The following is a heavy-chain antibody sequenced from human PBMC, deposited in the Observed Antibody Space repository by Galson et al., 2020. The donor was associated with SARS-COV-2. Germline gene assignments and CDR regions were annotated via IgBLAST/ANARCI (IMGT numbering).Heavy chain of an antibody. D-gene: IGHD1-26*01. CDR2: ISHDGRIQ. CDR1: GFTFTNYA. Sequence: GGSLRLSCAASGFTFTNYAMHWVRQAPGTGFEWLTVISHDGRIQVYADSVKGRFTISRDNSGNMVFLQIVSLRPDDTALYYCTRDVSGGASDIWGQGTMVIVSS. CDR3: TRDVSGGASDI. J-gene: IGHJ3*02. V-gene: IGHV3-30*01.